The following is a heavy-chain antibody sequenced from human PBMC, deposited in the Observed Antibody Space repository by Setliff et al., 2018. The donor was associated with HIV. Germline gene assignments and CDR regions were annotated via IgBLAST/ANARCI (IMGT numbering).Heavy chain of an antibody. CDR1: GYTFSTYG. CDR2: ISAYNGNT. D-gene: IGHD3-22*01. CDR3: ARERLGRSGFEYLQH. J-gene: IGHJ1*01. V-gene: IGHV1-18*01. Sequence: GASVKVSCKASGYTFSTYGISWVRQAPGQGLEWMGWISAYNGNTNYAQKLQGRVTVTTDTSTSTAYMELRSLRSDDTAVYYCARERLGRSGFEYLQHWGQGTLVTVSS.